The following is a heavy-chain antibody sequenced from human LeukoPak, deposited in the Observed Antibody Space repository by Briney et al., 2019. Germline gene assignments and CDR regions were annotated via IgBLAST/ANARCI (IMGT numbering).Heavy chain of an antibody. CDR3: ARDKVVGATIFDY. Sequence: GGSLRLSCAASGFTFNTYWMSWVRQAPGKGLEWVANLKQDGSEEYYVDSVKGRFTISRDNAKNSLYLQMNSLRAEDTAVYYCARDKVVGATIFDYWGQGTLVTVSS. V-gene: IGHV3-7*03. CDR2: LKQDGSEE. D-gene: IGHD1-26*01. J-gene: IGHJ4*02. CDR1: GFTFNTYW.